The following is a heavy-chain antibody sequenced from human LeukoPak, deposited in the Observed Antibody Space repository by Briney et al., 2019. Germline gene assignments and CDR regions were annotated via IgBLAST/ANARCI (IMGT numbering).Heavy chain of an antibody. CDR2: IYYSGST. J-gene: IGHJ4*02. V-gene: IGHV4-59*04. CDR3: ARRLGGSGSYYY. D-gene: IGHD3-10*01. Sequence: PSETLSLTCTVSGDSISSYYWSWIRQPPGKGLEWIGYIYYSGSTYYNPSLKSRVTISVDTSKNQFSLKLRSVTAADTAVYYCARRLGGSGSYYYWGQGTLVTVSS. CDR1: GDSISSYY.